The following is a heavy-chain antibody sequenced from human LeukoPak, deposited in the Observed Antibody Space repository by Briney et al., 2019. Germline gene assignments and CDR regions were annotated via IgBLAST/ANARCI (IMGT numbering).Heavy chain of an antibody. Sequence: GGSLKLSCAASGFTFSGSAMHWVRQAPGKGLEWVAVISYDGSNKYYADSVKGRFTISRDNSKNTLYLQMNSLRAEDTAVYYCAKAPTPHYDILTGPLGYWGQGTLVTVSS. CDR2: ISYDGSNK. CDR3: AKAPTPHYDILTGPLGY. D-gene: IGHD3-9*01. CDR1: GFTFSGSA. V-gene: IGHV3-30*18. J-gene: IGHJ4*02.